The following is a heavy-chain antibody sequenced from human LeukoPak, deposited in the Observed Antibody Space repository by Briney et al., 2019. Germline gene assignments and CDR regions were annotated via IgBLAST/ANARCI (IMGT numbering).Heavy chain of an antibody. J-gene: IGHJ2*01. Sequence: ETLSLTCTVSGGSISSSSYYWGWIRQPPGKGLEWVANIRQDGREIYYVDSVKGRFTISRDNAKSSMYLQMNSLRAEDTAVYYCASGGVVGPSTYWFYDLWGRGTRVTVS. CDR2: IRQDGREI. V-gene: IGHV3-7*01. CDR1: GGSISSSSYY. D-gene: IGHD1-26*01. CDR3: ASGGVVGPSTYWFYDL.